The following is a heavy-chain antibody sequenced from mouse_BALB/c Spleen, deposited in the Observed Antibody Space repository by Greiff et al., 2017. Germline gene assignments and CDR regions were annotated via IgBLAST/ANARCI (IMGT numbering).Heavy chain of an antibody. Sequence: VQLKQSGPSLVKPSQTLSLTCSVTGDSITSGYWNWIRKFPGNKLEYMGYISYSGSTYYNPSLKSRISITRDTSKNQYYLQLNSVTTEDTATYYCARERALGNAMDYWGQGTSVTVSS. CDR3: ARERALGNAMDY. J-gene: IGHJ4*01. D-gene: IGHD3-3*01. CDR2: ISYSGST. V-gene: IGHV3-8*02. CDR1: GDSITSGY.